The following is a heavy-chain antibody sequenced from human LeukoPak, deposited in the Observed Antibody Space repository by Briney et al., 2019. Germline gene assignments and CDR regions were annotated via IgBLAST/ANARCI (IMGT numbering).Heavy chain of an antibody. J-gene: IGHJ4*02. CDR2: IYSGGST. Sequence: PGGSLRLSCAASGFTFSDYYMSWIRQAPGKGLEWVSVIYSGGSTYYADSVKGRFTISRDNSKNTLYLQMNSLRAEDTAVYYCARSADLWGQGTLVTVSS. CDR3: ARSADL. V-gene: IGHV3-53*01. CDR1: GFTFSDYY.